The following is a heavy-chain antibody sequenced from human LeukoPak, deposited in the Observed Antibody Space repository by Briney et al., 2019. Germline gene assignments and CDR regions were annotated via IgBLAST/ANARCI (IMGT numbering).Heavy chain of an antibody. Sequence: PETLSLTCTVSGASMSGYYWSWIRQPPGKGLEWIGYISYSGNRNYNPSLKSRVTMSVDTSKNQFSLKLSSVTAADTAVYYCVTWNYAVFDYWGQGILVTVSS. CDR1: GASMSGYY. CDR3: VTWNYAVFDY. J-gene: IGHJ4*02. D-gene: IGHD1-7*01. CDR2: ISYSGNR. V-gene: IGHV4-59*01.